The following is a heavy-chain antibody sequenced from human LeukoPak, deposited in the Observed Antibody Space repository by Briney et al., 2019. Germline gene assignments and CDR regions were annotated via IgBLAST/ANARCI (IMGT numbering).Heavy chain of an antibody. CDR1: GGSISSGSYY. V-gene: IGHV4-61*02. CDR2: IYTSGST. CDR3: ARSRAGIDYYGSGSTSWVIDY. J-gene: IGHJ4*02. Sequence: SETLSLTCTVSGGSISSGSYYWSWIRQPAGKGLEWIGRIYTSGSTNYNPSLKSRVTISVDTSKNQFSLKLSSVTAADTAVYYCARSRAGIDYYGSGSTSWVIDYWGQGTLVTVSS. D-gene: IGHD3-10*01.